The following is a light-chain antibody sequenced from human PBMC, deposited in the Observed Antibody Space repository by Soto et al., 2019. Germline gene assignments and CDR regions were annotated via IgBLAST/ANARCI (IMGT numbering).Light chain of an antibody. J-gene: IGKJ1*01. Sequence: EIVLTQSPATLSLSPGERATISCRASQSVSSYLAWYQQKPGQAPRLLIYDASNRATGIPARFSGSGSGTDFTLTISSLEPEDFAVYYCQQRSNWPRTFGQGTK. V-gene: IGKV3-11*01. CDR1: QSVSSY. CDR3: QQRSNWPRT. CDR2: DAS.